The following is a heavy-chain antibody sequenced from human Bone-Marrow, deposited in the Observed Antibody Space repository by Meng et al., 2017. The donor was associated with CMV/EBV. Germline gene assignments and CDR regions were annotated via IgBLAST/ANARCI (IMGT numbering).Heavy chain of an antibody. V-gene: IGHV4-59*01. CDR1: GGSISSYY. CDR3: ARGGGRGKVLV. D-gene: IGHD3-16*01. CDR2: IYYSGST. J-gene: IGHJ4*02. Sequence: SETLSLTCTVAGGSISSYYWSWIREPPGKGLEWIGYIYYSGSTNYNPSLKSRVTISVDTSKNQFSLKLSPVTAADTAVYYCARGGGRGKVLVWGQGTLVTVSS.